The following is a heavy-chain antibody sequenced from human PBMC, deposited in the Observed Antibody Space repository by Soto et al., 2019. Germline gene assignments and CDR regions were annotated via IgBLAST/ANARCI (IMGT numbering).Heavy chain of an antibody. J-gene: IGHJ4*02. V-gene: IGHV3-53*01. D-gene: IGHD3-22*01. CDR3: AKTLYYYDSSGYQ. CDR2: IYSGGST. CDR1: GFIISSNY. Sequence: GGSLRLSCAASGFIISSNYMSWVRQAPGKGLEWVSVIYSGGSTYYADSVKGRFTISRDKSKNTLYLQMNSLRAEDTAVYYCAKTLYYYDSSGYQWGQGTLVTVSS.